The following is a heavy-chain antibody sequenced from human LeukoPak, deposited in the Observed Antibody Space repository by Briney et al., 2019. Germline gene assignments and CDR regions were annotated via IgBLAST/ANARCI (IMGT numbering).Heavy chain of an antibody. D-gene: IGHD5-12*01. Sequence: PGGSLRLSCAASGFIFSNYYLNWVRQAPGKGLEWVSCIHGSASYNYYADSVKGRFTISRDSAKNSLYLEMSSLRVEDTAVYHCVRAFGGYDSQRFYYNMDVWGKGTTVTVSS. J-gene: IGHJ6*04. CDR1: GFIFSNYY. CDR2: IHGSASYN. CDR3: VRAFGGYDSQRFYYNMDV. V-gene: IGHV3-21*06.